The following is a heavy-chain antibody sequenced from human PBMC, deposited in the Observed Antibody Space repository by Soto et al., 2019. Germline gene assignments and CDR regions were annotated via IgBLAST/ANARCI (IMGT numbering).Heavy chain of an antibody. D-gene: IGHD3-22*01. J-gene: IGHJ5*02. CDR2: IIPIFGTA. CDR3: ARDAAPPYYYDSSGYLS. CDR1: GGTFSSYA. Sequence: QVQLVQSGAEVKKPGSSVKVSSKASGGTFSSYAISWVRQAPGQGLEWMGGIIPIFGTANYAQKFQGRVTITADESTSTAYMELSSLRSEDTAVDYCARDAAPPYYYDSSGYLSWGQGTLVTVSS. V-gene: IGHV1-69*01.